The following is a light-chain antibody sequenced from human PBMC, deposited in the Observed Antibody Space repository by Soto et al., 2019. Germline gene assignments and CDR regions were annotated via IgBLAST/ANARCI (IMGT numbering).Light chain of an antibody. CDR1: QSISSY. CDR2: AAS. CDR3: QQSDSTPYT. V-gene: IGKV1-39*01. Sequence: DIQMTQSPSSLSASVGDRVTITCRASQSISSYLNWYQQKPGKAPKLLIYAASSLQSGVPSRFSGSGSRTDFTLTISSLQPEDFETYYCQQSDSTPYTFGQGTKLEIK. J-gene: IGKJ2*01.